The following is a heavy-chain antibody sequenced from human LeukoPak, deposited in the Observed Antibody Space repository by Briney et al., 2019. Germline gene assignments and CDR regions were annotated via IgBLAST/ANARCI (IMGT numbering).Heavy chain of an antibody. V-gene: IGHV1-18*01. CDR3: ARDGVYGSGSYWLTSYYYGMDV. Sequence: ASVKVSCKASGYTFTSYGISWVRHAHGQGLEWMGWISAYNGNTNYAQKFQGRVTMTTDTSTSTAYMELRSLRSDDTAVYYCARDGVYGSGSYWLTSYYYGMDVWGQGTTVTVSS. CDR2: ISAYNGNT. D-gene: IGHD3-10*01. J-gene: IGHJ6*02. CDR1: GYTFTSYG.